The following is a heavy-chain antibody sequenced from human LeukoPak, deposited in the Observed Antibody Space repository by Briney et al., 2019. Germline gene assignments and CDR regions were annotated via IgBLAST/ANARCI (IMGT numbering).Heavy chain of an antibody. D-gene: IGHD1-26*01. V-gene: IGHV3-23*01. CDR2: ISGGGARK. Sequence: GGSLRLSCAASGFTFSSYGMSWVRQAPGKGLECVSGISGGGARKDYADSVKGRFTISRDNAKNTLYLQMSSLRAEDTAVYYCAKGSREWELLDAFDFWGQGTKVAVSS. J-gene: IGHJ3*01. CDR1: GFTFSSYG. CDR3: AKGSREWELLDAFDF.